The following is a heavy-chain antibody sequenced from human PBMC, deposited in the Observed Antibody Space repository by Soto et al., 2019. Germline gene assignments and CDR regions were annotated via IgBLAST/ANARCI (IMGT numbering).Heavy chain of an antibody. D-gene: IGHD6-13*01. Sequence: EVQLVESGGDLVQPGGSLRLSCAASGFTFSSYWMHWVRQAPGKGLVWVSRINSDGSITTYADSVKGRFTISRDNAKNTLYLQMNRLRAEDTAVYYCARDAYSSNWYEGLDYWGQGTLVTVSS. CDR1: GFTFSSYW. CDR2: INSDGSIT. CDR3: ARDAYSSNWYEGLDY. J-gene: IGHJ4*02. V-gene: IGHV3-74*01.